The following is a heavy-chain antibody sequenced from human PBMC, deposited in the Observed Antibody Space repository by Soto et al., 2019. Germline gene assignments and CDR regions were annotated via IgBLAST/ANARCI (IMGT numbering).Heavy chain of an antibody. CDR2: IYNGEST. J-gene: IGHJ4*02. CDR3: ARDGRGLGKLSLFEY. V-gene: IGHV3-53*01. Sequence: EVQLVESGGGLIQPGGSLRLSCAASGFTVNSDYMNWIRQTPGKGLERVAFIYNGESTHYADSVKGRFTISSDRSKNTLYLQMNSLRIEDTAVYYCARDGRGLGKLSLFEYWGQGTLVTVSS. CDR1: GFTVNSDY. D-gene: IGHD3-16*01.